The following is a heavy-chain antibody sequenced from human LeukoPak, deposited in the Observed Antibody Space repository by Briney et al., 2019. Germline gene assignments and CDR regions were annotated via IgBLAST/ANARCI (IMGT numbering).Heavy chain of an antibody. CDR3: ARSFDI. V-gene: IGHV3-48*03. CDR1: GFTFSSYE. CDR2: ISNSGDSI. Sequence: GGSLRLSCAASGFTFSSYEMNWVRQAPGKGLEWVSHISNSGDSIYYADSVKGRFTISRDNAKNSLYLQMNSLRAEDTTLYYCARSFDIWGQGTMVTVSS. J-gene: IGHJ3*02.